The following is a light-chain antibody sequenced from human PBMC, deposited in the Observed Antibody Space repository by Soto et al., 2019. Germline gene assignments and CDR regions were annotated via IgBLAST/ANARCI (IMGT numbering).Light chain of an antibody. CDR2: AAT. CDR1: QDINSY. V-gene: IGKV1-39*01. Sequence: DIQMTQSPTSLSASVGDRATLTCRASQDINSYLNWYQHKPGKSPKRLIYAATSLQSGGPSRFSGSKSGTDFTLTINSLQPDESAIYYCQQTYTTRALTFGGGTKV. CDR3: QQTYTTRALT. J-gene: IGKJ4*01.